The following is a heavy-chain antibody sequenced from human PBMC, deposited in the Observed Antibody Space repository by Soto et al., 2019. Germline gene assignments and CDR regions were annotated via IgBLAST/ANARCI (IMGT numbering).Heavy chain of an antibody. CDR3: AGDKGFGESAA. CDR1: GYSFTSYG. Sequence: QVQLVQSGAEVKKPGASVKVSCKASGYSFTSYGISWVRQAPGQGLEWMGRISAYNGNTNYAQKLQGRVTMTTDTTTSPAYTALRCLSSDDTAGYYCAGDKGFGESAAWGQETTVTASS. J-gene: IGHJ6*02. V-gene: IGHV1-18*01. CDR2: ISAYNGNT. D-gene: IGHD3-10*01.